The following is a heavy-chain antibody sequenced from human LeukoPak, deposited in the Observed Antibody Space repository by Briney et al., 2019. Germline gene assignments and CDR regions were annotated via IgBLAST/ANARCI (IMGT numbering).Heavy chain of an antibody. CDR1: GFTYSSYW. V-gene: IGHV3-74*01. CDR2: INSDGSST. J-gene: IGHJ6*03. Sequence: PGGSLRLSCAASGFTYSSYWMHWVRQAPGKGLEWVSRINSDGSSTSYADSVKGRFTNSRDNAKNTLYLQMNSLRAEDTAVYYCARAAPLVGATLMDVWGKGTTVTVSS. D-gene: IGHD1-26*01. CDR3: ARAAPLVGATLMDV.